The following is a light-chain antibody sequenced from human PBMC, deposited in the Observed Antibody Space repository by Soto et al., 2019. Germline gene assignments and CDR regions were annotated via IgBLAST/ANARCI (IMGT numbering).Light chain of an antibody. CDR1: SSNIGAGYD. Sequence: QSVLTQPTSVSGAPGQRVTISCTGSSSNIGAGYDVHWYQQLPGTAPKLLIYGNSNRPSGVPDRFSGSKSGTSASLAITGLQAEDEADYYCLSYDSGLSGYYVFGTGTKVTVL. J-gene: IGLJ1*01. CDR2: GNS. V-gene: IGLV1-40*01. CDR3: LSYDSGLSGYYV.